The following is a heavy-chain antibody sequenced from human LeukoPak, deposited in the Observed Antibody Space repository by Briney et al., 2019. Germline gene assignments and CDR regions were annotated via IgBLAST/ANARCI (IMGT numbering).Heavy chain of an antibody. CDR2: MYYSGST. Sequence: SETLSLTCTVSGGSISSSSYYWGWIRQPPGKGLEWIGSMYYSGSTYYNPSLKSRVTISVDTSKNQLSLKLSSVTAADTAVYYCASATEYSSSSWFDPWGQGTLVTVSS. V-gene: IGHV4-39*01. CDR1: GGSISSSSYY. D-gene: IGHD6-6*01. J-gene: IGHJ5*02. CDR3: ASATEYSSSSWFDP.